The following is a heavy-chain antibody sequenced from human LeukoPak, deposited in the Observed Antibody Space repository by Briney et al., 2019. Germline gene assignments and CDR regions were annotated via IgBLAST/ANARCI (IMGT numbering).Heavy chain of an antibody. CDR1: GYTFTGYY. V-gene: IGHV1-2*06. CDR2: INPNSGGT. Sequence: ASVKVSCKASGYTFTGYYMHWLRQAPGQGLEWMGRINPNSGGTNYAQKFQGRVTVTRDTSIGTAYMELSRLRSDDAAVYYCARGGSYGDQARDNWFDPWGQGTLVTVSS. J-gene: IGHJ5*02. CDR3: ARGGSYGDQARDNWFDP. D-gene: IGHD4-17*01.